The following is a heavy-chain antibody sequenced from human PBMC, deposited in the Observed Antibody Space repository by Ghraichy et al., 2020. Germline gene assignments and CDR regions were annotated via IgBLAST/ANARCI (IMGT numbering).Heavy chain of an antibody. CDR3: VRDHDWAFDY. D-gene: IGHD3-9*01. CDR2: ISITNAI. Sequence: GSLNISCAASGFTFSSYNMNWVRQAPGKGLEWVSYISITNAIYYGDSVRGRFTISRDDAKNSLYLQMNSLRDEDTAVYYCVRDHDWAFDYWGQGALVTVSS. CDR1: GFTFSSYN. J-gene: IGHJ4*02. V-gene: IGHV3-69-1*01.